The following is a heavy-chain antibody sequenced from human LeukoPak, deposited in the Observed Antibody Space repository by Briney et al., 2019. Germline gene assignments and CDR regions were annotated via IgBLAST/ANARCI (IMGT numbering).Heavy chain of an antibody. CDR1: GGSISSSNW. J-gene: IGHJ4*02. Sequence: PSETLSLTFAVTGGSISSSNWSSWVRQPPGKGLEWIGEIYHSGSINYNPSLKSRVTISVDTSKNQFSLKLSSVTAADTAVYYCARDRDGYNSVYFDYWGQGTLVTVSS. D-gene: IGHD5-24*01. V-gene: IGHV4-4*02. CDR2: IYHSGSI. CDR3: ARDRDGYNSVYFDY.